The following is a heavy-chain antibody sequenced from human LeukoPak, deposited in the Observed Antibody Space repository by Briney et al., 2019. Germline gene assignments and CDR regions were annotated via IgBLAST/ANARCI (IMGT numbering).Heavy chain of an antibody. Sequence: SETLSLTCTVSGTSISSYYWSWIRQPAGKGLEWIGRIYTSGSTNYNPSLKSRVTISVDTSKNQFSLKLSSVTAADTAVYYCTRDQREMATVHYYYYYMDVWGKGTTVTISS. V-gene: IGHV4-4*07. D-gene: IGHD5-24*01. CDR1: GTSISSYY. J-gene: IGHJ6*03. CDR2: IYTSGST. CDR3: TRDQREMATVHYYYYYMDV.